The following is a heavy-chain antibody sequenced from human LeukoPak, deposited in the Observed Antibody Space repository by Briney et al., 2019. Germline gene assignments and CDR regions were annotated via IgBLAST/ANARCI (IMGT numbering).Heavy chain of an antibody. CDR3: AKVEAVAGPGVFDY. V-gene: IGHV3-30*04. Sequence: PGGSLRLSCAASGFTFSSYAMHWVRQAPGKGLEWVAVISYDGSNKYYADSVKGRFTISRDNSKNTLYLQMNSLRAEDTAVYYCAKVEAVAGPGVFDYWGQGTLVTVSS. J-gene: IGHJ4*02. CDR1: GFTFSSYA. D-gene: IGHD6-19*01. CDR2: ISYDGSNK.